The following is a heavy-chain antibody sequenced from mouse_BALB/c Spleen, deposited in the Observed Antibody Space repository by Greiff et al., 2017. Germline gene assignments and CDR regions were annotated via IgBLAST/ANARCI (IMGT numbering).Heavy chain of an antibody. Sequence: EVQGVESGGGLVQPGGSRKLSCAASGFTFSSFGMHWVRQAPEKGLEWVAYISSGSSTIYYADTVKGRFTISRDNPKNTLFLQMTSLRSEDTAMYYCARDGTWGQGTLVTVSA. CDR1: GFTFSSFG. V-gene: IGHV5-17*02. J-gene: IGHJ3*02. CDR3: ARDGT. D-gene: IGHD3-3*01. CDR2: ISSGSSTI.